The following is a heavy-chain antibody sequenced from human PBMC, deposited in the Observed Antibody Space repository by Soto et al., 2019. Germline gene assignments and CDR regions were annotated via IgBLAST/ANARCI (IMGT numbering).Heavy chain of an antibody. D-gene: IGHD2-15*01. V-gene: IGHV4-30-2*01. CDR3: ARGEVVALGY. J-gene: IGHJ4*02. CDR1: GGSISRGGYS. CDR2: IYHSGST. Sequence: QLQLQESGSGLVKPSQTLSLTCAVSGGSISRGGYSWSWMRQPPGKGLEWIGYIYHSGSTYYNPSLKSRVTILVDRSKNQCSLKLSSVTAADTAVYYCARGEVVALGYWGQGTLVTVSS.